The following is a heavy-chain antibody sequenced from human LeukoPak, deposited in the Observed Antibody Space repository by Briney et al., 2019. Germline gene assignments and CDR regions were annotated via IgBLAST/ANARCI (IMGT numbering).Heavy chain of an antibody. Sequence: SETLSLTCTVSGGSISSGGYYWSWLRQPPGQGLEWIGYIYHSGSTYYNPSLKSRVTISVDRSKNQFSLKLSSVTAADTAVYYCARDGSSGWFNYWGQGTLVTVSS. J-gene: IGHJ4*02. CDR2: IYHSGST. CDR3: ARDGSSGWFNY. D-gene: IGHD6-19*01. CDR1: GGSISSGGYY. V-gene: IGHV4-30-2*01.